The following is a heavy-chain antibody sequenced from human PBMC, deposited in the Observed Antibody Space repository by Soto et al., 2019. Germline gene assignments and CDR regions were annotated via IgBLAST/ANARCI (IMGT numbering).Heavy chain of an antibody. D-gene: IGHD2-15*01. V-gene: IGHV1-69*04. CDR2: IIPILGIA. Sequence: SVKVSCKASGVTFSSYTISWVRQAPGQGLEWMGRIIPILGIANYAQKFQGRVTITADKSTSTAYMELSSLRSEDTAVYYCARDCSGAGCVDYWGQGTLVTVSS. CDR3: ARDCSGAGCVDY. CDR1: GVTFSSYT. J-gene: IGHJ4*02.